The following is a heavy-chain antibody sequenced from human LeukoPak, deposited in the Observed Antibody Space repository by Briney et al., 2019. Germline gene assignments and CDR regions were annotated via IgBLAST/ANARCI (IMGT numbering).Heavy chain of an antibody. CDR1: GGFISSHY. J-gene: IGHJ4*02. CDR2: TYYSGST. CDR3: AREVGYCSGGSGYSYFDY. Sequence: SETLALTCTVSGGFISSHYGSWIRQPQGKGMEWVGSTYYSGSTNYNASHTRRVTISVDTSKNQFSLKLSSVTAADTAVYYCAREVGYCSGGSGYSYFDYWGQGTLLTVPS. V-gene: IGHV4-59*11. D-gene: IGHD2-15*01.